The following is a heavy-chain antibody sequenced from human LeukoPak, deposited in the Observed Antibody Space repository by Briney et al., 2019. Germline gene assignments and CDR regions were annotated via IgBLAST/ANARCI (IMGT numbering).Heavy chain of an antibody. V-gene: IGHV3-23*01. CDR2: ISGSGGST. Sequence: PGGSLRLSCAASGFTFSSYAMSGVRQAPGKGLEWVSAISGSGGSTYYADSVKGRFTISRDNSKNTLYLQMNSLRAEDTAVYYCAKDFVFYSSSWSPSDYWGQGTLVTVSS. D-gene: IGHD6-13*01. CDR3: AKDFVFYSSSWSPSDY. CDR1: GFTFSSYA. J-gene: IGHJ4*02.